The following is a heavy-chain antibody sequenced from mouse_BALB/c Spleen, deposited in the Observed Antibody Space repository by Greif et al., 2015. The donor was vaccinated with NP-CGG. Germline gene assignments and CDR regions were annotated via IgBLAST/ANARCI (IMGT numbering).Heavy chain of an antibody. CDR2: INPSNGGT. Sequence: VQLQQSGAELVKPGASVKLSCKASGYTFTSYYMYWVKQRPGQGPEWIGEINPSNGGTNFNEKFKSKATLTVDKSSSTAYMQLSSLTSEDSAVYYCTRSDGYHWYFDVWGAGTTVTVSS. V-gene: IGHV1S81*02. CDR1: GYTFTSYY. J-gene: IGHJ1*01. D-gene: IGHD2-3*01. CDR3: TRSDGYHWYFDV.